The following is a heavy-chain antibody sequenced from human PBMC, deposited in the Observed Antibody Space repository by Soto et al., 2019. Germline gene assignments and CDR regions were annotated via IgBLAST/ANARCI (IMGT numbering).Heavy chain of an antibody. J-gene: IGHJ4*02. V-gene: IGHV4-31*03. CDR2: IYYSGST. CDR1: GGSISSGGYY. D-gene: IGHD6-6*01. CDR3: ARGTSTAARTLKPTRGILDY. Sequence: QVQLQESGPGLVKPSQTLSLTCTVSGGSISSGGYYWSWIRQHPGKGLEWIGYIYYSGSTYYNPSLKSRVTISVDTSKNQFSLKLSSVTAADTAVYYCARGTSTAARTLKPTRGILDYWGQGTLVTVSS.